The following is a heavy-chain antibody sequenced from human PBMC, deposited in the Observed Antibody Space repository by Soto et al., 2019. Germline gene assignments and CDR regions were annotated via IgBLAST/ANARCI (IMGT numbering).Heavy chain of an antibody. CDR3: ATLASGGYFFQY. J-gene: IGHJ4*02. CDR2: ILPIFKTP. V-gene: IGHV1-69*01. Sequence: QVQLVQSGAEVKKPGSSVKVSCKASGDTLNNYAINWVRQAPGQGLEWMGGILPIFKTPTYAQKFQGRVTIAADESTSIAYMEVSSLRSDDTAVYFCATLASGGYFFQYWGQGTLVTVSS. D-gene: IGHD5-12*01. CDR1: GDTLNNYA.